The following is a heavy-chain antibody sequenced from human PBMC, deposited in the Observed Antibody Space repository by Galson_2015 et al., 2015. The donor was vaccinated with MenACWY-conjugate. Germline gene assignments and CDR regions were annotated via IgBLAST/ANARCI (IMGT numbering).Heavy chain of an antibody. CDR1: GFTFNSYW. V-gene: IGHV3-74*01. J-gene: IGHJ3*01. D-gene: IGHD6-19*01. CDR2: ISPDGSAT. Sequence: SLRLSCAVSGFTFNSYWVHWVRQAPGKELIWVSRISPDGSATYYADSLKGRFTISRDNAKNSLFLQMDSLRAEDTALYYCARAKEQWLSKTFDLWGQGTMVTVSS. CDR3: ARAKEQWLSKTFDL.